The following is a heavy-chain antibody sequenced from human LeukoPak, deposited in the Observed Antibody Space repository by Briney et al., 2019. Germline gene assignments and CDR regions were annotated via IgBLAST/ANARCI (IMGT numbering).Heavy chain of an antibody. J-gene: IGHJ3*02. D-gene: IGHD6-13*01. CDR3: AKDLRYSSDWCSGAFDI. V-gene: IGHV3-23*01. CDR2: ISGDGDSI. Sequence: GGSLRLSCAASGFTFSSYAMNWVRQAPGKGLQWVSGISGDGDSICYLDSVRGRFTISRDTSKNTLYLQMNSLRAEDSAVYYCAKDLRYSSDWCSGAFDIWGQGTMVTVSS. CDR1: GFTFSSYA.